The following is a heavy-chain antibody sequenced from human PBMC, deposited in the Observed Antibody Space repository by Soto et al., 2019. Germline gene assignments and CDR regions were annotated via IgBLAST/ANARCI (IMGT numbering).Heavy chain of an antibody. CDR2: ISGSGGST. V-gene: IGHV3-23*01. CDR3: AKYDFWSGYYYYYYYMDV. Sequence: PGGSLILSCAASGFTFSSYAMSWVLQAPGKGLEWVSAISGSGGSTYYADSVKGRFTISRDNSKNTLYLQMNSLRAEDTAVYYCAKYDFWSGYYYYYYYMDVWGKGPRSPSP. CDR1: GFTFSSYA. J-gene: IGHJ6*03. D-gene: IGHD3-3*01.